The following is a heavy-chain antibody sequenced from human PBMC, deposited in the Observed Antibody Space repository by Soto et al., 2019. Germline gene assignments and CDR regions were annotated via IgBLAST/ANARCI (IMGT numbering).Heavy chain of an antibody. CDR3: ARALRSIAAHYYYYGMDV. CDR1: GFTFSSYS. V-gene: IGHV3-21*01. CDR2: ISSSSSYI. Sequence: GGSLRLSCAASGFTFSSYSMNWVRQAPGKGLEWVSSISSSSSYIYYADSVKGRFTISRDNAKNSLYLQMNSLRAEDTAVYYCARALRSIAAHYYYYGMDVWGQGTTVTVSS. J-gene: IGHJ6*02. D-gene: IGHD6-6*01.